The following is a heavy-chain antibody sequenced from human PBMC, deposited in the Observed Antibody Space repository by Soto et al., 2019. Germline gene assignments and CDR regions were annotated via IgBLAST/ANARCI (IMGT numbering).Heavy chain of an antibody. Sequence: GGSLRLSCAASGFTFSSYEMNWVRQAPGKGLEWVSYISSSGSTIYYADSVKGRFTISRDNAKNSPYLQMNSLRAEDTAVYYCARATDIVVVPAAGFDYWGQGTLVTVS. CDR2: ISSSGSTI. CDR1: GFTFSSYE. CDR3: ARATDIVVVPAAGFDY. V-gene: IGHV3-48*03. D-gene: IGHD2-2*01. J-gene: IGHJ4*02.